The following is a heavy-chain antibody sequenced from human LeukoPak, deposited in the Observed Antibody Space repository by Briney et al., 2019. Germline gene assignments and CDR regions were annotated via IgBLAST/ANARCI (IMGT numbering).Heavy chain of an antibody. J-gene: IGHJ6*02. CDR1: GFIFSSFW. D-gene: IGHD1-14*01. CDR2: IKQDGSER. CDR3: AKVRNLIYYYGMDV. V-gene: IGHV3-7*03. Sequence: GGSLRLSCAASGFIFSSFWMTWVRQAPGKGLEWMANIKQDGSERNYMDSVKGRFTLSRDNTKNSIYLQMNSLRADDTAIYYCAKVRNLIYYYGMDVWGQGTTVTVSS.